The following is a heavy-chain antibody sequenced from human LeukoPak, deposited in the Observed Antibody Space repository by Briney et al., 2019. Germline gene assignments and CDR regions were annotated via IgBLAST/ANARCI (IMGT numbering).Heavy chain of an antibody. J-gene: IGHJ3*02. CDR1: GYTFTNYC. Sequence: VASVKVSCKASGYTFTNYCISWVRQAPGQGLEWMGWISAYNGNTKYAQKFQGRVTVTTDTSTSTAYMEVRSLTSDDTAEYYCARDGAYSGSTGLDAFENSCHGTMVVVSS. CDR2: ISAYNGNT. V-gene: IGHV1-18*01. D-gene: IGHD1-26*01. CDR3: ARDGAYSGSTGLDAFEN.